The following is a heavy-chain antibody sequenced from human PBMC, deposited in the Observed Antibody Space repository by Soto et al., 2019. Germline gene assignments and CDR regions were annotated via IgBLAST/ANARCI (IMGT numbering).Heavy chain of an antibody. CDR3: ASQYYDFSSGALDF. CDR2: IHDTATT. V-gene: IGHV4-30-4*01. D-gene: IGHD3-3*01. Sequence: QVQLQESGPGLVQPSQTLSLTCTVSGGSISSDYYYWTWVRQPPGKGLEWIGNIHDTATTSYNPSLKSRLILSVDTSSNQFSLRLTSVTATDTAVYFCASQYYDFSSGALDFWGQGIGVPVSS. J-gene: IGHJ4*02. CDR1: GGSISSDYYY.